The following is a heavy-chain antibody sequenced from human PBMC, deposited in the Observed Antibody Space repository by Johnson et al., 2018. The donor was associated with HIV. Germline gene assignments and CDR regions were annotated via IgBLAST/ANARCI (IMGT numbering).Heavy chain of an antibody. CDR3: AKNQAKNRKHYDVKMEDSFDI. CDR2: ISGGEDDT. Sequence: VQLVESGGGFVQPGGSLRLSCAASGFSFIDYAMIWVRQAPGKGLEWVSFISGGEDDTYYADSVKGRFTISRDNSTNTLSLQMNSLRAEDTGVYYCAKNQAKNRKHYDVKMEDSFDIWGQGTMVTVSS. V-gene: IGHV3-23*04. CDR1: GFSFIDYA. D-gene: IGHD3-22*01. J-gene: IGHJ3*02.